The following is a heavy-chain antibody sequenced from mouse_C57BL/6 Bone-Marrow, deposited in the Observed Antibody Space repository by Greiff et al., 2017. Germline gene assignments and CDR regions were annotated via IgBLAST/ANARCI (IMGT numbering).Heavy chain of an antibody. CDR3: ARGGNYGGYYFDY. Sequence: VKLMESGAELVKPGASVKMSCKASGYTFTTYPIEWMKQNHGKSLEWIGNFHPYTDDTKYNEKFKGKATLTVEKSSSTVYLELSRLTSEDSAVYYCARGGNYGGYYFDYWGQGTTLTVSA. CDR2: FHPYTDDT. D-gene: IGHD2-1*01. CDR1: GYTFTTYP. J-gene: IGHJ2*01. V-gene: IGHV1-47*01.